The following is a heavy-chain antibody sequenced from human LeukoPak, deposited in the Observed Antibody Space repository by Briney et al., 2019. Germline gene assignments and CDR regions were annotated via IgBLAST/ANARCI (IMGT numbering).Heavy chain of an antibody. D-gene: IGHD3-16*02. Sequence: GGSLRLSCAASGFTFSSYAMHWVRQAPGKGREGVAVISYDGSNKYYADSVKGRFTISRDNSKNTLYLQMNSLRAEDTAVYYCAREGQITFGGVIVMAPFFDYWGQGTLVTVSS. CDR1: GFTFSSYA. CDR3: AREGQITFGGVIVMAPFFDY. CDR2: ISYDGSNK. V-gene: IGHV3-30*04. J-gene: IGHJ4*02.